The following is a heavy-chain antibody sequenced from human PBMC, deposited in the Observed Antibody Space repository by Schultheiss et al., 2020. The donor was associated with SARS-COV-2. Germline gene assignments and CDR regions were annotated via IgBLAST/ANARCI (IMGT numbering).Heavy chain of an antibody. J-gene: IGHJ4*02. V-gene: IGHV3-72*01. D-gene: IGHD3-9*01. CDR2: TRNKANSYTT. CDR3: TTPTLYYDILTGYGDY. Sequence: GGSLRLSCAASGFTFSNAWMSWVRQAPGKGLEWVGRTRNKANSYTTEYAASVKGRFIILRDDSKSIAYLQMNSLKTEDTAVYYCTTPTLYYDILTGYGDYWGQGTLVTVSS. CDR1: GFTFSNAW.